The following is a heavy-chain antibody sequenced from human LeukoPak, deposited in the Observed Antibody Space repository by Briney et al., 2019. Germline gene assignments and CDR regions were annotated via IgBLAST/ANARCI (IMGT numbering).Heavy chain of an antibody. CDR3: ARDFRAYCGGDCSANWFDP. Sequence: KSSETLSLTCAVSGGSISSYYWSWIRQPAGKGLEWIGRIYTSGSTNYNPSLKSRVTMSVDTSKNQFSLKLSSVTAADTAVYYCARDFRAYCGGDCSANWFDPWGQGTLVTVSS. CDR2: IYTSGST. V-gene: IGHV4-4*07. J-gene: IGHJ5*02. D-gene: IGHD2-21*01. CDR1: GGSISSYY.